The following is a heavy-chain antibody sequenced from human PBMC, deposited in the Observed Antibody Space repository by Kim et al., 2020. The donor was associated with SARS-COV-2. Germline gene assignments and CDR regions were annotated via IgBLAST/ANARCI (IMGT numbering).Heavy chain of an antibody. CDR2: INTITGNP. V-gene: IGHV7-4-1*02. CDR3: ARSNPIDF. J-gene: IGHJ4*02. CDR1: GYTFSSYA. Sequence: ASVKVSCKASGYTFSSYAMNWMRQAPGQGLEWMGWINTITGNPTYAQGFTGRFVFSLDTSVSTAYLQISSLKAEDTAIYYCARSNPIDFWGQGTLVSVSS.